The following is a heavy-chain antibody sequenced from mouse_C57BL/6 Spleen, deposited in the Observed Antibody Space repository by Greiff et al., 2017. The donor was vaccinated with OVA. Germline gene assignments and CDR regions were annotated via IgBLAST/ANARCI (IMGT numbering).Heavy chain of an antibody. J-gene: IGHJ4*01. V-gene: IGHV1-81*01. CDR3: ASSFYYEYRDYAMDY. D-gene: IGHD2-4*01. CDR2: IYPRSGNT. Sequence: QVQLQQSGAELARPGASVKLSCKASGYTFTSYGISWVKQRTGQGLEWIGEIYPRSGNTYYNEKFTGKATLTADKSSSTAYLELRSLTSEDSAVYFCASSFYYEYRDYAMDYWGEEASVTVAS. CDR1: GYTFTSYG.